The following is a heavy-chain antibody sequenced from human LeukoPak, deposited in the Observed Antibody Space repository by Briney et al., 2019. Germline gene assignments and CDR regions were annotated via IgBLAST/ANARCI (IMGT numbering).Heavy chain of an antibody. CDR1: GYTFSSYG. Sequence: ASVKVSCKASGYTFSSYGFSWVRQAPGQGLEWMGWINAYNGNTNYAQNLQGRVTMTTDTSTSTAYMELRSLRSDDTAVYYCARRQGTTLNFDYWGQGTLVTVSS. CDR2: INAYNGNT. V-gene: IGHV1-18*01. D-gene: IGHD1-1*01. CDR3: ARRQGTTLNFDY. J-gene: IGHJ4*02.